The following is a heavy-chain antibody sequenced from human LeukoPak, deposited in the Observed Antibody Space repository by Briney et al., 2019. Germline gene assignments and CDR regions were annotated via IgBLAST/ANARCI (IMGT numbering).Heavy chain of an antibody. CDR1: GGSINTYY. Sequence: SETLSLTCTVSGGSINTYYWYWIRQPPGKGLEWIGYIYYSGTTKYSTSLKSRVTLSLDTPKNQLFLRLTSVTAADTAVYYCARRGRSSTDPFEYWGQGTLVTVSS. CDR2: IYYSGTT. CDR3: ARRGRSSTDPFEY. D-gene: IGHD2-2*01. V-gene: IGHV4-59*08. J-gene: IGHJ4*02.